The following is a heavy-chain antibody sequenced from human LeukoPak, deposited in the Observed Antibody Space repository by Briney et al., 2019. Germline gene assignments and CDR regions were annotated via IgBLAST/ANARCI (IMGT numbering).Heavy chain of an antibody. J-gene: IGHJ4*02. CDR1: GFTFSNAW. CDR3: ASAGYCSSTSCYRGGY. CDR2: ISSSSSTI. D-gene: IGHD2-2*01. V-gene: IGHV3-48*01. Sequence: PGGSLRLSCAASGFTFSNAWMSWVRQAPGKGLEWVSYISSSSSTIYYADSVKGRFTISRDNAKNSLYLQMNSLRAEDTAVYYCASAGYCSSTSCYRGGYWGQGTLVTVSS.